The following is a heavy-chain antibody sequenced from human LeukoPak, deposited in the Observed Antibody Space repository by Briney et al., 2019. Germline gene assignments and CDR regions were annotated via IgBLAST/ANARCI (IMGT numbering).Heavy chain of an antibody. CDR2: IYTSGST. Sequence: SETLSLTCTVSGGSISSYYWSWIRQPAGKGLEWIGRIYTSGSTNYNPSLKSRVTMSVDTSKNQLSLKLSSVTAADTAVYYCARDAARPRLYYYYYYMDVWGKGTTVTVSS. D-gene: IGHD6-6*01. V-gene: IGHV4-4*07. J-gene: IGHJ6*03. CDR1: GGSISSYY. CDR3: ARDAARPRLYYYYYYMDV.